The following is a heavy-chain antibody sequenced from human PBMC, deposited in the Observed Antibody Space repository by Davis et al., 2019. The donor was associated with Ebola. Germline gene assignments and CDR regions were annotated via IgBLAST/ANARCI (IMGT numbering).Heavy chain of an antibody. Sequence: AASVKVSCKASGYTFTSHDINWVRQATGQGLEWMGWMNPNSGNTGYAQKFQGRVTMTRNTSISTAYMELSSLRSEDTAVYYCARGNYDSSGYYSNWFDPWGQGTLVTVSS. D-gene: IGHD3-22*01. CDR3: ARGNYDSSGYYSNWFDP. V-gene: IGHV1-8*01. J-gene: IGHJ5*02. CDR1: GYTFTSHD. CDR2: MNPNSGNT.